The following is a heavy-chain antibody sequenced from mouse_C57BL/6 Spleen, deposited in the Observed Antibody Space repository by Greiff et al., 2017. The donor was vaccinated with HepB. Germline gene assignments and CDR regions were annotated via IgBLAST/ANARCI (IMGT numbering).Heavy chain of an antibody. V-gene: IGHV1-26*01. CDR1: GYTFTDYY. Sequence: EVQLQQSGPELVKPGASVKISCKASGYTFTDYYMNWVKQSHGKSLEWIGDINPNNGGTSYNQKFKGKATLTVDKSSSTAYMELRSLTSEDSAVYYCARGGRNYDYGPWFAYWGQGTLVTVSA. CDR2: INPNNGGT. CDR3: ARGGRNYDYGPWFAY. J-gene: IGHJ3*01. D-gene: IGHD2-4*01.